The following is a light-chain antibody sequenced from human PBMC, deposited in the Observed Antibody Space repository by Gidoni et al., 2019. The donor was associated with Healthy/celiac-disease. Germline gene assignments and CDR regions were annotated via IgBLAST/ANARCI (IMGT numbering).Light chain of an antibody. CDR3: QSYDSSLSEV. CDR1: SSNIGAGYD. Sequence: QSVLTQPPSVSGAPGQGVTISCTGSSSNIGAGYDVHWYQQLPGTAPKLLIYGNSNRPSGVPDRFSGSKSGTSASLAITGLQAEDEADYYCQSYDSSLSEVFGGGTKLTVL. CDR2: GNS. J-gene: IGLJ3*02. V-gene: IGLV1-40*01.